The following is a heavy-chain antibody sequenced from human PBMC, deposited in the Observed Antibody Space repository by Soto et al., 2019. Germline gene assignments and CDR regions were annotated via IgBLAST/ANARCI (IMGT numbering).Heavy chain of an antibody. D-gene: IGHD2-21*01. J-gene: IGHJ5*02. CDR3: ARGIAIKVVDQTDVPDKYESDA. CDR2: VNHRGST. Sequence: SETLSLTCAVYGGSFSDHYWSWIRQPPGKGLEWVGEVNHRGSTNCNPSLKSRVTISADTSKNQFSLKLRSVTAADAALYYCARGIAIKVVDQTDVPDKYESDAWGRGTLVTVSS. V-gene: IGHV4-34*01. CDR1: GGSFSDHY.